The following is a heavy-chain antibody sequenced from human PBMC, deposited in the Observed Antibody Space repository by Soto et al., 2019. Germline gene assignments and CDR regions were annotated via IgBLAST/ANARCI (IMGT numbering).Heavy chain of an antibody. V-gene: IGHV1-8*01. Sequence: ASVKVSCKTSGYTFTDYDINWVRQATGQGLEWIGWMNPNSGETGYAQKFQGRVTMTRSASLSTAYLELSSLRSEDTAVYYCARVAVAARTRWYNWFDPWGQGTLVTVSS. CDR2: MNPNSGET. D-gene: IGHD2-15*01. CDR3: ARVAVAARTRWYNWFDP. J-gene: IGHJ5*02. CDR1: GYTFTDYD.